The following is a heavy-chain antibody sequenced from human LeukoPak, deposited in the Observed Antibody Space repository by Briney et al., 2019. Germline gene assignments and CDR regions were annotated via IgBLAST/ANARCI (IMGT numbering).Heavy chain of an antibody. V-gene: IGHV4-59*12. CDR2: IQYSGST. CDR1: GGSISSYY. CDR3: ARASHDYGDYSHFDY. J-gene: IGHJ4*02. Sequence: SETLSLTCTVSGGSISSYYWGWIRQPPGKGLEWVGYIQYSGSTNYNPSLKSRVTISVDTSKNQFSLKLSSVTAADTAVYYCARASHDYGDYSHFDYWGQGTLVTVSS. D-gene: IGHD4-17*01.